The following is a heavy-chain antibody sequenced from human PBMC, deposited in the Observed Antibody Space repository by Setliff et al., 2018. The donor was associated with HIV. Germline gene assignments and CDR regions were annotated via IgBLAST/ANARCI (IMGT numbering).Heavy chain of an antibody. CDR3: ARDKTTGGAYPYFDS. CDR1: GFTFRNYG. CDR2: IDRGGGGF. D-gene: IGHD4-4*01. V-gene: IGHV3-48*01. J-gene: IGHJ4*02. Sequence: PGGSLRLSCAASGFTFRNYGMNWVRQAPGKGLEWIAYIDRGGGGFYYADSVKGRFTISRDNAKSSLFLQMNSLRAEDTAVYYCARDKTTGGAYPYFDSWGQGTLVTVSS.